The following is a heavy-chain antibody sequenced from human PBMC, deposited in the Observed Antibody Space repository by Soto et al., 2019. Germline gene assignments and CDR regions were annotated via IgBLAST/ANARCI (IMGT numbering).Heavy chain of an antibody. D-gene: IGHD3-10*01. V-gene: IGHV1-69*01. CDR2: IIPIFGTA. CDR1: GGTFSSYA. CDR3: ATPPQYHYYGSGSYFGY. Sequence: QVQLVQSGAEVKKPGSSVKVSCKASGGTFSSYAISWVRQAPGQGLEWMGGIIPIFGTANYAQKFQGRVTITADESTSTAYMELSSLRSEDTAVYYCATPPQYHYYGSGSYFGYWGQGTLVTVSS. J-gene: IGHJ4*02.